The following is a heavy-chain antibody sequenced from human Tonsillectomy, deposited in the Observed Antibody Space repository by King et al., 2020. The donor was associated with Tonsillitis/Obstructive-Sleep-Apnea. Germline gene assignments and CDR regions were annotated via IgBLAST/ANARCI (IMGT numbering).Heavy chain of an antibody. Sequence: HVQLVESGGGLVKPGGSLRLSCAAPGFSFSDYYMSWIRQAPGKGLECVSYISRSGTYTHYADSVKGRFTISRDNAKNSLFLQMNSLRAEDTAVYYCASYDSSRDYCDYWGQGTLVTVSS. J-gene: IGHJ4*02. CDR2: ISRSGTYT. D-gene: IGHD6-13*01. V-gene: IGHV3-11*05. CDR1: GFSFSDYY. CDR3: ASYDSSRDYCDY.